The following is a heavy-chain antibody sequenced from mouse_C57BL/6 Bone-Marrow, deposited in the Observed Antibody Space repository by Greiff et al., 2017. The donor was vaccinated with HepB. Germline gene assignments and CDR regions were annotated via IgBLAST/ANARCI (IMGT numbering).Heavy chain of an antibody. CDR3: ARHGLFYAMDY. D-gene: IGHD3-1*01. CDR2: IWSDGST. J-gene: IGHJ4*01. Sequence: QVQLKESGPGLVAPSQSLSITCTVSGFSLTSYGVHWVRQPPGKGLEWLVVIWSDGSTTYNSALKSILSISKDNSKGQVFLTMNILQTDDTAMYYCARHGLFYAMDYWGQGTSVTVSS. CDR1: GFSLTSYG. V-gene: IGHV2-6-1*01.